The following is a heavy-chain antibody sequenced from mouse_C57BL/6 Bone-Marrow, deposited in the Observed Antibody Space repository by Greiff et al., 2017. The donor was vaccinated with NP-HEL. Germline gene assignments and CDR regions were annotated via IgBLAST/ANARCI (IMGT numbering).Heavy chain of an antibody. V-gene: IGHV1-64*01. CDR3: ARSYGSRRRYFDV. J-gene: IGHJ1*03. CDR2: IHPNSGST. D-gene: IGHD1-1*01. CDR1: GYTFTSYW. Sequence: VKLQQPGAELVKPGASVKLSCKASGYTFTSYWMHWVKQRPGQGLEWIGMIHPNSGSTNYNEKFKSKATLTVDKSSSTAYMQLSSLTSEDSAVYYCARSYGSRRRYFDVWGTGTTVTVSS.